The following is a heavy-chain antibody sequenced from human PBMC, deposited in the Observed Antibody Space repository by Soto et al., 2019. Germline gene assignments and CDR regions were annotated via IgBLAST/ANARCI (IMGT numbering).Heavy chain of an antibody. V-gene: IGHV4-34*01. D-gene: IGHD6-19*01. CDR3: ARGSPRIAVAGMPPDRIPNNDYYGMDV. J-gene: IGHJ6*02. CDR1: GGSFSGYY. CDR2: INHSGST. Sequence: QVQLQQWGAGLLKPSETLSLTCAVYGGSFSGYYWSWIRQPPGKGLEWIGEINHSGSTNYNPSLKSRVTISVDTSKNQFSLNLNSVTAAATAVYYCARGSPRIAVAGMPPDRIPNNDYYGMDVWGQGTTVTVSS.